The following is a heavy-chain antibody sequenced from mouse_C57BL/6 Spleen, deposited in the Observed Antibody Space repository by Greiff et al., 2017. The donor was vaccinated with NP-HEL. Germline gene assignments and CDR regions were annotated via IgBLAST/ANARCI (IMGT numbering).Heavy chain of an antibody. Sequence: VHVKQSGPELVKPGASVKISCTASGYSFTDYNMNWVKQSNGKSLEWIGVINPNYGTTRYNQKFKGKATLTVDQSSSTAYRQLNSLTSEDSAVDYCARSSRYAMDYWGQGTSVTVSS. CDR3: ARSSRYAMDY. CDR2: INPNYGTT. CDR1: GYSFTDYN. J-gene: IGHJ4*01. D-gene: IGHD1-1*01. V-gene: IGHV1-39*01.